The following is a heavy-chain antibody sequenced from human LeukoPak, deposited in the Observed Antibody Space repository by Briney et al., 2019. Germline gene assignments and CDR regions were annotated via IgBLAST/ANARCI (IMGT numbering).Heavy chain of an antibody. CDR3: ARQLSSNLIDYYGMDV. CDR1: GYSFTSYW. Sequence: GESLRISCKGSGYSFTSYWISWVRQMPGKGLEWMGRIDPSDSYTNNSPSFQGHVTISADKSISTAYLQWSSLNDSDTAMSYCARQLSSNLIDYYGMDVWGQGTTVTVSS. J-gene: IGHJ6*02. D-gene: IGHD6-13*01. CDR2: IDPSDSYT. V-gene: IGHV5-10-1*01.